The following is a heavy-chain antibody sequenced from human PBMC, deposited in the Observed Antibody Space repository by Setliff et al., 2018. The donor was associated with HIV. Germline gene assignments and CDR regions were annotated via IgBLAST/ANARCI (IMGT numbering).Heavy chain of an antibody. V-gene: IGHV1-2*02. D-gene: IGHD1-26*01. CDR2: INPNSGGT. J-gene: IGHJ4*02. Sequence: ASVKVSCKASGYTFTGYYMHWVRQAPGQGLEWMGWINPNSGGTNYAQMFQGRVTMTRDTSITTAYMEVSRLTSDDTAVYYCARGLYSGSYFLFDSWGQGTQVTVSS. CDR1: GYTFTGYY. CDR3: ARGLYSGSYFLFDS.